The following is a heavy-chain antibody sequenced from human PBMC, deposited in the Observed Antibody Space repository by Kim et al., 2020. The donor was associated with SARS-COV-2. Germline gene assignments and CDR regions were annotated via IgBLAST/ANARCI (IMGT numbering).Heavy chain of an antibody. J-gene: IGHJ3*02. Sequence: GGSLRLSCAASGFTFCSYGMHWVRQAPGKGLEWVAVISYDGSNKYYADSVKGRFTISRDNSKNTLYLQMNSLRAADTAVYYCAKELSITMVRLPDDAFDIWGQGTMVTVSS. D-gene: IGHD3-10*01. V-gene: IGHV3-30*18. CDR2: ISYDGSNK. CDR3: AKELSITMVRLPDDAFDI. CDR1: GFTFCSYG.